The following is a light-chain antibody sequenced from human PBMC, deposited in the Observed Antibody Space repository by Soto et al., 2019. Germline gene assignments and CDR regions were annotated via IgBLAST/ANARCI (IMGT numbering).Light chain of an antibody. Sequence: DIPMTQSPSSLSVFVGDRVTITCRASQSISSFLNWYQQKPGKAPKLLIYASFNLQSGVPSRFSGSGSGTDFALTSSSLQPEDFATYYCQQSYSTPYTVGQGTKLEIK. CDR2: ASF. V-gene: IGKV1-39*01. CDR3: QQSYSTPYT. CDR1: QSISSF. J-gene: IGKJ2*01.